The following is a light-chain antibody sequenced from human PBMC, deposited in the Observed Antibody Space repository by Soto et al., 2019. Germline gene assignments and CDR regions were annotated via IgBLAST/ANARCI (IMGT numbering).Light chain of an antibody. J-gene: IGKJ4*01. CDR1: QDIAIY. Sequence: QLTQSPSSLSSSLGDSVTITCRASQDIAIYLAWYQQKTGEAPKLLIYAASTLYGGVPSRFSGSGSGTDFALTITRLQAEDFATYYCQQLRMYPSTCGGGTKVDIK. CDR3: QQLRMYPST. V-gene: IGKV1-9*01. CDR2: AAS.